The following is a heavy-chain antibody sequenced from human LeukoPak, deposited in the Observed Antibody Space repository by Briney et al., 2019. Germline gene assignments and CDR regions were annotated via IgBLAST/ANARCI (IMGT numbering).Heavy chain of an antibody. CDR3: ARGGDSGSYYFDY. J-gene: IGHJ4*02. CDR2: ISSSISYI. V-gene: IGHV3-21*01. D-gene: IGHD3-10*01. Sequence: GGSLRLSCAASGFSFSSYSMNWVRQAPGKGLEWVSPISSSISYIYYGDSMKGRFTISRDNAKNSLYLQMNSLRAEDTAVYYCARGGDSGSYYFDYWGQGTLVTVSS. CDR1: GFSFSSYS.